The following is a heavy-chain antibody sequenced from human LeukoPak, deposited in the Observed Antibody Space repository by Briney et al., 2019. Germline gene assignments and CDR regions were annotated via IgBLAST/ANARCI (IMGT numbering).Heavy chain of an antibody. CDR3: ARAKRPLGSYYYDY. V-gene: IGHV1-2*02. CDR2: INPNSGGT. D-gene: IGHD1-26*01. J-gene: IGHJ4*02. CDR1: GYTFTGYY. Sequence: ASVKVSCKASGYTFTGYYMHWVRQAPGQGLEWMGWINPNSGGTNYAQKFQGRVTMTRDTSISPAYMELSRLRSDDTAVYYCARAKRPLGSYYYDYWGQGTLVTVSS.